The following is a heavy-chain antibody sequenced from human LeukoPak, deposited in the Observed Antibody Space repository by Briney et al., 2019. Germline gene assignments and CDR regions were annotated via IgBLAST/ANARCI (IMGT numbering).Heavy chain of an antibody. V-gene: IGHV4-61*02. CDR1: GGSISRGRYE. D-gene: IGHD2-21*01. Sequence: SQTLSLTSTVSGGSISRGRYEWSWIRKPAGKELEWIGRSYTSGSTNYNPSLKSRVTISVDTSKNQFSLKLSSVTAADTDVYYCAREVYCGGHCHTHADYFQHWGQGTLVTVS. CDR3: AREVYCGGHCHTHADYFQH. CDR2: SYTSGST. J-gene: IGHJ1*01.